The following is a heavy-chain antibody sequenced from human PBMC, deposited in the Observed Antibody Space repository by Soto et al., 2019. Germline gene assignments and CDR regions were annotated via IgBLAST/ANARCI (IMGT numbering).Heavy chain of an antibody. V-gene: IGHV3-23*01. D-gene: IGHD3-10*01. CDR2: IGGSGSSA. J-gene: IGHJ5*02. CDR1: GFTFKNFA. CDR3: AKDAVAYNGEWDWFDL. Sequence: GSLRLSCVASGFTFKNFAMTWVRQAPGKGMEWDSAIGGSGSSANYADSVKGRFTVSRDDPKSTLYLQMSGLRVDDTALYYCAKDAVAYNGEWDWFDLWGPGTLVTVSS.